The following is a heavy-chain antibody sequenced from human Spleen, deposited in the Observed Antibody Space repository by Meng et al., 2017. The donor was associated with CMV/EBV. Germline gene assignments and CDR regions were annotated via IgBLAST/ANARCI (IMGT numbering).Heavy chain of an antibody. CDR3: ARGAEYGGNPREIAFDI. CDR1: GYSISSSNW. D-gene: IGHD4-23*01. V-gene: IGHV4-28*05. CDR2: IYYSGSI. Sequence: SETLSLTCAVSGYSISSSNWWGWIRQPPGKGLEWIGYIYYSGSIYYNPSLKSRVTMSVDTSKNQFSLKLSSVTAVDTAVYYCARGAEYGGNPREIAFDIWGQGTMVTVS. J-gene: IGHJ3*02.